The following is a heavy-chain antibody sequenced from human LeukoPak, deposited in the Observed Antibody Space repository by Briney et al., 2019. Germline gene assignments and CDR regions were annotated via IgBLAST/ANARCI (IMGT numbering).Heavy chain of an antibody. Sequence: ASVKVSCKASGYTFTSYAMHWVRQAPGQRLEWMGWINAGNGNTKYPQKFQGRVTITRDTSASTAYMELSSLRSEDTAVYYCARIRQMTTVTPTYYGMDVWGQGTTVTVSS. V-gene: IGHV1-3*01. J-gene: IGHJ6*02. CDR1: GYTFTSYA. CDR2: INAGNGNT. CDR3: ARIRQMTTVTPTYYGMDV. D-gene: IGHD4-17*01.